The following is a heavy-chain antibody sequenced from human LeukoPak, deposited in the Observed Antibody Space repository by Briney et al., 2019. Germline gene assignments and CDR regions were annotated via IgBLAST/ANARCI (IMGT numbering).Heavy chain of an antibody. D-gene: IGHD5-24*01. CDR1: GGTLSGYY. J-gene: IGHJ4*02. CDR2: IKEREKT. Sequence: SETLSLTCAVYGGTLSGYYWSWIRQPPGKGLEWVGEIKEREKTNYNPSLKSRVTISIDTSKNQFSLKLSSVTAADTAVYYCAREGLRNVHNPLGYWGQGTLVTVSP. CDR3: AREGLRNVHNPLGY. V-gene: IGHV4-34*01.